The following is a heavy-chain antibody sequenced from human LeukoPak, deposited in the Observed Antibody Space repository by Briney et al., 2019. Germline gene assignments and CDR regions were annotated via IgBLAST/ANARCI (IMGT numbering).Heavy chain of an antibody. D-gene: IGHD3-3*01. J-gene: IGHJ4*02. V-gene: IGHV3-7*01. CDR3: AREASPAYYDFWSGYAVLYYFDY. CDR2: IKQDGSEK. CDR1: GFTFSSYW. Sequence: GGSLRLSCAASGFTFSSYWMSWVRQAPGKGLEWVANIKQDGSEKYYVDSVKGRFTISRDNAKNSLYLQMNSLRAEDTAVYYCAREASPAYYDFWSGYAVLYYFDYWGQGTLVTVSS.